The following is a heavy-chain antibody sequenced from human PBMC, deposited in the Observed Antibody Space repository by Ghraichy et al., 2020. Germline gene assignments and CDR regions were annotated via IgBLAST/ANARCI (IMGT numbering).Heavy chain of an antibody. D-gene: IGHD2-8*02. CDR3: ARVNKGIVLVVYAPTTYYYYMDV. Sequence: SETLSLTCAVYGGSFSGYYWSWIRQPPGKGLEWIGEINHSGSTNYNPSLKSRVTISVDTSKNQFSLKLSSVTAADTAVYYCARVNKGIVLVVYAPTTYYYYMDVWGKGTTVTVSS. V-gene: IGHV4-34*01. CDR2: INHSGST. CDR1: GGSFSGYY. J-gene: IGHJ6*03.